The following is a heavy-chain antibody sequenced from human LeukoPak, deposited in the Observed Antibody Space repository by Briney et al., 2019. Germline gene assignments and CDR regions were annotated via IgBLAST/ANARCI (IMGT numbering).Heavy chain of an antibody. D-gene: IGHD2-2*03. CDR3: ARDGYRLSGYFYYMDV. J-gene: IGHJ6*03. CDR2: ISTYNGDT. Sequence: ASVKVSCKASGYIFTSYGISWVRQAPGQGLEWMGWISTYNGDTNYAQKLQGRVTMTTDTSTSTAYMELRSLRSDDPAVYYCARDGYRLSGYFYYMDVWGKGTTVTVSS. V-gene: IGHV1-18*01. CDR1: GYIFTSYG.